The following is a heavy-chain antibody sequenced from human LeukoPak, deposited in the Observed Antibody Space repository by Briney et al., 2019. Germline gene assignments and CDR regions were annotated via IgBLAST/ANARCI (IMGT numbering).Heavy chain of an antibody. J-gene: IGHJ4*02. CDR3: ARGGTYYYDSSGPFDY. D-gene: IGHD3-22*01. CDR1: GGSISSYY. Sequence: SETLSLTCTVSGGSISSYYWGWIRQPPGKGLEWIGYIYYSGSTNYNPSLKSRVTISVDTSKNQFSLKLSSVTAADTAVYYCARGGTYYYDSSGPFDYWGQGTLVTVSS. V-gene: IGHV4-59*01. CDR2: IYYSGST.